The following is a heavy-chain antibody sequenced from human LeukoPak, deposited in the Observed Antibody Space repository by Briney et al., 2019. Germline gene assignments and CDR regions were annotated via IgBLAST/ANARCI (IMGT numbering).Heavy chain of an antibody. Sequence: SQTLSLTCTVSGDSISSGDYYWSWIRQPPGKGLEWIGNIYYSGSTYYNPSLRSRVTISVDTSKNQFSLKLSSVTAADTAVYYCARSITSSWYGDFQHWGQGTLVTISS. CDR2: IYYSGST. CDR3: ARSITSSWYGDFQH. CDR1: GDSISSGDYY. D-gene: IGHD6-13*01. J-gene: IGHJ1*01. V-gene: IGHV4-30-4*01.